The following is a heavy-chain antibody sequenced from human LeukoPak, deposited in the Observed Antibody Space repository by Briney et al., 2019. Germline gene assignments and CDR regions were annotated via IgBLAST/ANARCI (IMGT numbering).Heavy chain of an antibody. CDR2: IYPVESDT. V-gene: IGHV5-51*01. Sequence: TGESLKISCKGSGHSFTSYWIGWVRQMPGKGLEWMGIIYPVESDTRYSPSFQGQVTISADKSISTAYLQCSSLKASDTAMYYCARLIAVAANWFDPWGQGTLVTVSS. J-gene: IGHJ5*02. D-gene: IGHD6-19*01. CDR3: ARLIAVAANWFDP. CDR1: GHSFTSYW.